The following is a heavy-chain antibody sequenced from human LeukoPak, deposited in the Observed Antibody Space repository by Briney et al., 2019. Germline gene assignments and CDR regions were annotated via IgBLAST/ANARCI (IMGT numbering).Heavy chain of an antibody. CDR2: IKQDGSEK. D-gene: IGHD4-17*01. Sequence: PGGSLRLSCAASGFTFSSYWMSWVRQAPGKGLEWVANIKQDGSEKYYVDSVKGRFTISRDNAKNSLYLQMNSLRAEDTAVYYCAREGYGDYDSGMDVWGQGTTVTVSS. J-gene: IGHJ6*02. CDR1: GFTFSSYW. V-gene: IGHV3-7*01. CDR3: AREGYGDYDSGMDV.